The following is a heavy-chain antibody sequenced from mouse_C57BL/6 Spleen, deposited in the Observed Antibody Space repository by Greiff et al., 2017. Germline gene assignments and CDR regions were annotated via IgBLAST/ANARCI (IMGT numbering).Heavy chain of an antibody. CDR3: TTLGRGYFDY. J-gene: IGHJ2*01. Sequence: EVMLVESGAELVRPGASVKLSCTASGFNIKDDYMHWVKQRPEQGLEWIGWIDPENGDTEYASKFQGKATITADTSSNTAYLQLSSLTSEDTAVYYCTTLGRGYFDYWGQGTTLTVSS. CDR2: IDPENGDT. V-gene: IGHV14-4*01. CDR1: GFNIKDDY. D-gene: IGHD4-1*01.